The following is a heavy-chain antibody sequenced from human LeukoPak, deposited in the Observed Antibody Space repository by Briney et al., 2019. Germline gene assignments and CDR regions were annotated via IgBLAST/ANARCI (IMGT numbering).Heavy chain of an antibody. Sequence: PSETLSLTCTVSGGSISSYYWSWIRQPPGKGLEWIGYIYYSGSTNYNPSLKSRVTISVDTSKNQFSLKLSSVTAADTAVYYCARHRIAAGVAFDIWGQGTMVTVSS. J-gene: IGHJ3*02. CDR3: ARHRIAAGVAFDI. CDR1: GGSISSYY. V-gene: IGHV4-59*08. CDR2: IYYSGST. D-gene: IGHD6-25*01.